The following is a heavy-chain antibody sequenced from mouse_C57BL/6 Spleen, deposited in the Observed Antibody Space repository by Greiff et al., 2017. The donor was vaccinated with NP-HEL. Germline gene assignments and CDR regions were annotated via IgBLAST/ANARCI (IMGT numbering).Heavy chain of an antibody. CDR2: ISGGGGNT. CDR1: GFTFSSYT. Sequence: EVQLVESGGGLVKPGGSLKLSCAASGFTFSSYTMSWVRQTPEKRLEWVATISGGGGNTYYPDSVKGRFTISRDNAKNTLYLQMSSLRSEDTALYYCAVDYYGSSHWYFDVWGTGTTVTVSS. CDR3: AVDYYGSSHWYFDV. J-gene: IGHJ1*03. D-gene: IGHD1-1*01. V-gene: IGHV5-9*01.